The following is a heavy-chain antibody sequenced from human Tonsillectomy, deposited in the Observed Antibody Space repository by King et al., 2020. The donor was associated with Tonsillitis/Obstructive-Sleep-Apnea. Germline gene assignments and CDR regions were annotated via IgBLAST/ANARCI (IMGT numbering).Heavy chain of an antibody. CDR2: IYYSGST. V-gene: IGHV4-31*03. Sequence: QLQESGPGLVKPSQTLSLTCTVSGGSISSGGYYWSWIRQHPGKGLEWIGYIYYSGSTYYNPSLKSRVTISVDTCKNQFSLKLSSVTAADTAVYYCARAPTFDYYDSSGYYDDAFDIWGQGTMVTVSS. D-gene: IGHD3-22*01. CDR3: ARAPTFDYYDSSGYYDDAFDI. CDR1: GGSISSGGYY. J-gene: IGHJ3*02.